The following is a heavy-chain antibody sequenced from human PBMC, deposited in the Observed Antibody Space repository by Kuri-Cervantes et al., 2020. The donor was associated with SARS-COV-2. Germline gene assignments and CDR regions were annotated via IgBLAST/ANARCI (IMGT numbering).Heavy chain of an antibody. D-gene: IGHD2-15*01. V-gene: IGHV4-39*07. CDR1: GGSISSSSYY. Sequence: SETLSLTCTVPGGSISSSSYYWGWIRQPPGKGLEWIGSIYYSGSTYYNPSLKSRVTISVDTSKNQFSLKLSSVTAADTAVYYCAIAWSTFDYWGQGTLVTVSS. CDR3: AIAWSTFDY. J-gene: IGHJ4*02. CDR2: IYYSGST.